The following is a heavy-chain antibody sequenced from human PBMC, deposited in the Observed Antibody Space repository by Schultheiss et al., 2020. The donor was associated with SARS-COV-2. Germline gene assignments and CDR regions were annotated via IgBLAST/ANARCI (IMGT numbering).Heavy chain of an antibody. CDR1: GFTFSGSA. V-gene: IGHV3-48*01. CDR3: TNSLDAFDI. CDR2: ISSSGSTI. Sequence: GESLKISCAASGFTFSGSAMHWVRQAPGKGLEWVSYISSSGSTIYYADSVKGRFTISRDNSKNTLYLQMNSLRAEDTAVYYCTNSLDAFDIWGQGTMVTVSS. J-gene: IGHJ3*02. D-gene: IGHD3/OR15-3a*01.